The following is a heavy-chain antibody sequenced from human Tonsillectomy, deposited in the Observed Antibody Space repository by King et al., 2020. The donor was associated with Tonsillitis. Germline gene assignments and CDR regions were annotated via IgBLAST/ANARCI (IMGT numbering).Heavy chain of an antibody. V-gene: IGHV3-43*02. CDR1: GFTFDDYA. Sequence: VQLVEYGGGVVQPGGSLRLSCAASGFTFDDYAMQWVRQAPGKGLEWVSLISGDGDTTYYADSVKGRFTISRDNSKNSLYLQMNSLRTEDTALYCCAKDFYGSGTYYHPFDYWGQGTLVTVSS. D-gene: IGHD3-10*01. J-gene: IGHJ4*02. CDR2: ISGDGDTT. CDR3: AKDFYGSGTYYHPFDY.